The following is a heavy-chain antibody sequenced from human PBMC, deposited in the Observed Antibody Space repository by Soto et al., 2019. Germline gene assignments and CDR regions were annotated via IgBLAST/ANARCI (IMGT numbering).Heavy chain of an antibody. CDR2: IKQDGTSK. Sequence: EVQLVESGGGLVQPGGSLRLSCEASGFTFTSYGMSWVRQAPGKGLEWVANIKQDGTSKYYADSVKGRFTVSRDNAKSSVHLQMDSLRDDDTAVYRCARLRFILTERDFDSWGQGTLVTVSS. J-gene: IGHJ4*02. CDR1: GFTFTSYG. CDR3: ARLRFILTERDFDS. D-gene: IGHD3-16*01. V-gene: IGHV3-7*05.